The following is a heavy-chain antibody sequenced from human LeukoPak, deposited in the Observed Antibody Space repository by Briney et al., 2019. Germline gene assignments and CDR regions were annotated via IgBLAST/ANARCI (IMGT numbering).Heavy chain of an antibody. D-gene: IGHD6-19*01. Sequence: ASVKVSCKVTLTELSMHWVRQAPGEGLEWMGGFDPEDGETFYAQKFQGRVIMTEDTSTDTAYMELSSLRSEDTAMYYCAGLAHETGVDYWGQGNLGSVSS. CDR2: FDPEDGET. V-gene: IGHV1-24*01. CDR1: LTELS. CDR3: AGLAHETGVDY. J-gene: IGHJ4*02.